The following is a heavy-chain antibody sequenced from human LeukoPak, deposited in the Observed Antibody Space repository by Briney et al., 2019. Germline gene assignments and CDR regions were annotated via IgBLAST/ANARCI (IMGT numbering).Heavy chain of an antibody. CDR1: GFTFSSYG. J-gene: IGHJ3*02. CDR3: AKGKRSLQSLSHRGSLLDAFDI. D-gene: IGHD5-24*01. V-gene: IGHV3-30*02. CDR2: IRYDGSNK. Sequence: PGGSLRLSCAASGFTFSSYGMHWVRQAPGKGLEWGAFIRYDGSNKYYADSVKGRFTISRDNSKNTLYLQMNSLRAEDTAVYYCAKGKRSLQSLSHRGSLLDAFDIWGQGTMVTVSS.